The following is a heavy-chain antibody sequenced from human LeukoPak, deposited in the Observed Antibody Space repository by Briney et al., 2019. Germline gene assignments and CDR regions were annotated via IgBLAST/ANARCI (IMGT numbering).Heavy chain of an antibody. CDR1: GGSISSGSYY. V-gene: IGHV4-61*02. J-gene: IGHJ4*02. D-gene: IGHD3-10*01. CDR3: ARGRDYYGSGSYTE. CDR2: IYTSGST. Sequence: SQTLSLTCTVSGGSISSGSYYWSWIRQPAGKGLEWIRRIYTSGSTNYNPSLKSRVTISVDTSKNQFSLKLSSVTAADTAVYYCARGRDYYGSGSYTEWGQGTLVTVSS.